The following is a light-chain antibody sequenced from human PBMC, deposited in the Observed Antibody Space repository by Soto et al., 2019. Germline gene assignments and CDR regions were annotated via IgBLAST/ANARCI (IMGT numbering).Light chain of an antibody. CDR1: QRFTSSF. CDR2: GAS. CDR3: QHYVSSPWA. V-gene: IGKV3-20*01. J-gene: IGKJ1*01. Sequence: EIVMTQSPATLSVSPGERATLSCRASQRFTSSFLAWYQQKPRQAPRLLIDGASRRATGIPDRFTGRGSGTDFLIISSIVEQEDVAVYYCQHYVSSPWAFGQGTQVDI.